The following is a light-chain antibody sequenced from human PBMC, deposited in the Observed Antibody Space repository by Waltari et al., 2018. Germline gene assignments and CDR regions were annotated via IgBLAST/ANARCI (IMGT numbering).Light chain of an antibody. CDR1: SSDVGGYNY. CDR2: DVS. J-gene: IGLJ2*01. CDR3: CSYAGSYHVV. V-gene: IGLV2-11*01. Sequence: QSALTQPRSVSGSPGQSVTISCTGTSSDVGGYNYVSWYQQHPGKTPQLWIYDVSKRPSGVPDRFSGSKSGNTASLTISGLQADDEADYYCCSYAGSYHVVFGGGTKLTVL.